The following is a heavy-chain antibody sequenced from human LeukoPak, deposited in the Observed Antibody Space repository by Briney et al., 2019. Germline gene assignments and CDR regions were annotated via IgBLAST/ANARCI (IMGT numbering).Heavy chain of an antibody. D-gene: IGHD6-6*01. CDR1: GGSFGDYY. Sequence: SETLSLTCAAFGGSFGDYYWSGIRQFPGKGLEWIGEINHSGSTSYNPSLKSRVTMPVDTSKNQFSLKLTSVTAADTAVYYCAGGNIGARLADWGQGTLVTVSS. V-gene: IGHV4-34*01. CDR2: INHSGST. J-gene: IGHJ4*02. CDR3: AGGNIGARLAD.